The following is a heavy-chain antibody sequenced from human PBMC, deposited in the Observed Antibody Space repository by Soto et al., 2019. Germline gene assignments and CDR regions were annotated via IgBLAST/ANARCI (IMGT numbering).Heavy chain of an antibody. J-gene: IGHJ5*01. Sequence: EVQLVQSGAEVKKPGATVKISCRVSGYIFTANYLYWVREAPGKGLLWMGLVDPEDGETRYSESLEGRVTMTADTSTDTAYLGLRALTSEDTAMYYCATDMRGGYRIGLDPWGQGTLGSVSS. V-gene: IGHV1-69-2*01. CDR2: VDPEDGET. CDR1: GYIFTANY. D-gene: IGHD3-22*01. CDR3: ATDMRGGYRIGLDP.